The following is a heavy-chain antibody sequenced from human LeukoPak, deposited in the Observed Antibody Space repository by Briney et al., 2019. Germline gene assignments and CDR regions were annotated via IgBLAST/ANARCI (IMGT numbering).Heavy chain of an antibody. V-gene: IGHV5-51*01. D-gene: IGHD3-3*01. Sequence: GESLKISCQGSGNSFTSYWIGWVRQMPGKGLEWMGIIYPGDSDTRYSPSFQGQVTISADKSISTAYLQWSGLKASDTAMYYCARHRNYDFWSGYYAIDYWGQGTLVTVSS. J-gene: IGHJ4*02. CDR3: ARHRNYDFWSGYYAIDY. CDR2: IYPGDSDT. CDR1: GNSFTSYW.